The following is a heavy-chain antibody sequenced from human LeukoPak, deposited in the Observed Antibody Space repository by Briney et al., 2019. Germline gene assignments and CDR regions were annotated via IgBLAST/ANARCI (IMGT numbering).Heavy chain of an antibody. CDR3: AGLGYYDSSGYYVPFDY. CDR2: ISSSSSTI. J-gene: IGHJ4*02. V-gene: IGHV3-48*02. CDR1: GFTFSSYN. D-gene: IGHD3-22*01. Sequence: PGGSLRLSCAASGFTFSSYNMNWVRQAPGKGLEWVSYISSSSSTIYYADSVKGRFTISRDNAKNSLYLQMNSLRDEDTAVYYCAGLGYYDSSGYYVPFDYWGQGTLVTVSS.